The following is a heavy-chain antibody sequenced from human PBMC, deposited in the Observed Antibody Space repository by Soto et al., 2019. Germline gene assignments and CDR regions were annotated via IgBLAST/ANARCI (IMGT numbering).Heavy chain of an antibody. J-gene: IGHJ6*02. CDR1: GFTFSSYS. Sequence: GGSLRLSCAASGFTFSSYSMNWVRQAPGKGLEWVSSISSSSSYIYYADSVKGRFTISRDNAKNSLYLQMNSLRAEDTAVYYCARDQCSSTSCYTGGYYYYYYGMDVWGQGTTVTVSS. CDR2: ISSSSSYI. D-gene: IGHD2-2*02. CDR3: ARDQCSSTSCYTGGYYYYYYGMDV. V-gene: IGHV3-21*01.